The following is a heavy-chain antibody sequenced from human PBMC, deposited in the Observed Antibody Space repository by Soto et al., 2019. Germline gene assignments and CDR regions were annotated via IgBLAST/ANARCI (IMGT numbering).Heavy chain of an antibody. Sequence: GGSLRLSCAASGFTFSSYWMSWVRQAPGKGLEWVANIKQDGSEKYYVDSVKGRSTISRDNAKNSLYLQMNSLRAEDTAVYYCARELREALYYYGMDVWGQGTTVTVSS. CDR2: IKQDGSEK. CDR3: ARELREALYYYGMDV. CDR1: GFTFSSYW. V-gene: IGHV3-7*05. J-gene: IGHJ6*02. D-gene: IGHD4-17*01.